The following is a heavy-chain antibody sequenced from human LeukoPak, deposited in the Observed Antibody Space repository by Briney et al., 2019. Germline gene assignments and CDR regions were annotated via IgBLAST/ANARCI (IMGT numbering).Heavy chain of an antibody. CDR2: IYTSGST. Sequence: SETQSLTCTVSGGSISSYYWSWIRQPAGKGLEWIGRIYTSGSTNYNPSLKSRVTMSVDTSKNQFSLKLSSVTAADTAVYYCARDLGSYYGSGSYYNYFDYWGQGTLVTVSS. D-gene: IGHD3-10*01. CDR3: ARDLGSYYGSGSYYNYFDY. CDR1: GGSISSYY. J-gene: IGHJ4*02. V-gene: IGHV4-4*07.